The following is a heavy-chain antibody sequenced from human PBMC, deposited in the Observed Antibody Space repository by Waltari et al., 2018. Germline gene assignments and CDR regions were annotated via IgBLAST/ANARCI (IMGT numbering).Heavy chain of an antibody. V-gene: IGHV4-31*03. CDR2: IYYSGST. J-gene: IGHJ6*03. CDR3: AKEGVPAAGYYYYSMDV. CDR1: GGSISSGGYY. Sequence: QVQLQESGPGLVKPSQTLSLTCTVSGGSISSGGYYWSWIRQHPGKGLEWIGYIYYSGSTYYNPSLKSRVTISVDTSKNQFSLKLSSVTAADTAVDYCAKEGVPAAGYYYYSMDVWGKGTTVTISS. D-gene: IGHD6-13*01.